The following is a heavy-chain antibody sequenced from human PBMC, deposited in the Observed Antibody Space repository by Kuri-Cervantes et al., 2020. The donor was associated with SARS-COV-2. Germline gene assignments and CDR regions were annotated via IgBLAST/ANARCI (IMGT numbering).Heavy chain of an antibody. CDR2: ISYDGSNK. V-gene: IGHV3-30-3*01. Sequence: GGSLRLSCAASGFTFSSYAMHWVRQAPGKGLEWVAVISYDGSNKYYADSVKGRFIISRDNSKNTLYLQMNSLRAEDTAVYYCARSYTAMDLRLLAYYYYGMDVWGQGTTVTVSS. CDR3: ARSYTAMDLRLLAYYYYGMDV. CDR1: GFTFSSYA. J-gene: IGHJ6*02. D-gene: IGHD5-18*01.